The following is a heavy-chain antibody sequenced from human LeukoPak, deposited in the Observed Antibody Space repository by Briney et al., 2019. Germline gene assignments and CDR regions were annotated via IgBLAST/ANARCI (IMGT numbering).Heavy chain of an antibody. Sequence: TGGSLRLSCTASGFTFDDYSMGWVRQAPGKGLEWVSFVRSKLYGGTTEYAASVKGRFTISRDDSKSIAYLQMNSLKTEDTAVYYCVREGCGGDCYKYWGQGTLVTVSS. D-gene: IGHD2-21*02. CDR3: VREGCGGDCYKY. J-gene: IGHJ4*02. CDR2: VRSKLYGGTT. V-gene: IGHV3-49*04. CDR1: GFTFDDYS.